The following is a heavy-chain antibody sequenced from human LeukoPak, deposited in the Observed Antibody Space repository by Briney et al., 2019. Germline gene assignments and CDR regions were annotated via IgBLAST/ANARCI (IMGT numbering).Heavy chain of an antibody. D-gene: IGHD3-22*01. CDR3: AREGDYYDSSGYYWTTPPDY. CDR1: GGSISSYY. Sequence: PSETLSLTCTVSGGSISSYYWSWIRHPPGKGLEWIGYIYYSGSTNYNPSLKSRVTISVDTSKNQFSLKLSSVTAADTAVYYCAREGDYYDSSGYYWTTPPDYWGQGTLVTVSS. CDR2: IYYSGST. J-gene: IGHJ4*02. V-gene: IGHV4-59*01.